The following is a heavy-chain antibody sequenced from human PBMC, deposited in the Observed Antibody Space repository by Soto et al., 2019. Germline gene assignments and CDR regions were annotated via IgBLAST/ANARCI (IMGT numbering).Heavy chain of an antibody. J-gene: IGHJ4*02. CDR3: ARLFGELWSGYYKTPLNYFDY. CDR1: GGSISSSSYY. D-gene: IGHD3-3*01. CDR2: IYYSGST. V-gene: IGHV4-39*01. Sequence: SETLSLTCTVSGGSISSSSYYWGWIRQPPGKGLEWIGSIYYSGSTYYNPSLKSRVTISVDTSKNQFSLKLSSVTAADTAVYYCARLFGELWSGYYKTPLNYFDYWGQGTLVTVSS.